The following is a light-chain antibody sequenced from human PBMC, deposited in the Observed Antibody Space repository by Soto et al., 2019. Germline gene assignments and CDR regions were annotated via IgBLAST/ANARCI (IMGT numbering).Light chain of an antibody. Sequence: MVLTQSPGTLYWSSGERATLSCRAIQSVSSSYLAWYQQKPGQAPRLLIYGASSRATGIPDRFSGSGSGTDFTLTISRLEPEDFAVYYCQQYGSSLTWTFGQGTKVDI. CDR2: GAS. CDR1: QSVSSSY. J-gene: IGKJ1*01. V-gene: IGKV3-20*01. CDR3: QQYGSSLTWT.